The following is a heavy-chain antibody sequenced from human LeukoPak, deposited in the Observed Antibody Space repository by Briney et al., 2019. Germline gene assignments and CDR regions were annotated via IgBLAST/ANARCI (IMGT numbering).Heavy chain of an antibody. CDR1: GFTFSSYS. V-gene: IGHV3-21*01. CDR2: ISSSSSYI. Sequence: GGSLRLSCSASGFTFSSYSMNWVRQAPGKGLEWVSSISSSSSYIYYADSVKVRFTISRDNAKNSLYLQMNSLRAEDTAVYYCARDRQYQLRDAFDIWGQGTMVTVSS. D-gene: IGHD2-2*01. J-gene: IGHJ3*02. CDR3: ARDRQYQLRDAFDI.